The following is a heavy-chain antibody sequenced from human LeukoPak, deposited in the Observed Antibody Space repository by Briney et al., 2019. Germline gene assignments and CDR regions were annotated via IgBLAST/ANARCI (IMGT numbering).Heavy chain of an antibody. Sequence: GGSLRLSCAASGFTFSSYSMNWVRQAPGKGLEWVSYISSTSSTIYYADSVKGRFTISRDNAKNSLYLQMNSLRVEDTAMYYCAGGYFYDSSGLPYYYYMDVWGKGTTVTVSS. CDR1: GFTFSSYS. D-gene: IGHD3-22*01. CDR3: AGGYFYDSSGLPYYYYMDV. V-gene: IGHV3-48*01. J-gene: IGHJ6*03. CDR2: ISSTSSTI.